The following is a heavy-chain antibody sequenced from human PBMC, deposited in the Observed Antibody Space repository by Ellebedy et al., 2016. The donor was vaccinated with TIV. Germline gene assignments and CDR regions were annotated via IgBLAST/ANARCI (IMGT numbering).Heavy chain of an antibody. J-gene: IGHJ4*02. Sequence: KVSCKVSGYIFTSYWITWVRQMPGKGLEWMGRINLSDSYTNYSPSFQGHVTISADKSITTAYLQWSGLRASDSALYYSATGVTYFDYWGQGTLVTVSS. CDR2: INLSDSYT. D-gene: IGHD2-21*02. CDR3: ATGVTYFDY. V-gene: IGHV5-10-1*01. CDR1: GYIFTSYW.